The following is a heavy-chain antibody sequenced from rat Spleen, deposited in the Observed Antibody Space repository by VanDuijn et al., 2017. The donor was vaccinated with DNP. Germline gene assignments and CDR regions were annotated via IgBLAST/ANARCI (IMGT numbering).Heavy chain of an antibody. D-gene: IGHD1-11*01. CDR3: ARHPLYGGYMYFDS. CDR1: GFSFSDYY. J-gene: IGHJ2*01. CDR2: IRYDGGST. Sequence: EVQLVESGGGLVQPGRSLKLSCAASGFSFSDYYMAWVRQAPTKGLQWVAYIRYDGGSTYYGDSVKGRFTISRDNARSTLYLQMNSLRSEDMATYYCARHPLYGGYMYFDSWGQGVMVTVSS. V-gene: IGHV5-22*01.